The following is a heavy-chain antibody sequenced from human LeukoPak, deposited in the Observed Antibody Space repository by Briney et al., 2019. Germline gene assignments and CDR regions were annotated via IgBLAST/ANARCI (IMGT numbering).Heavy chain of an antibody. D-gene: IGHD4-17*01. Sequence: SVKVSCKASGATFSSYAISWVRQAPRQGLEWMGGIIPIFGTANYAQKFQGRVTITTDESTSTAYMELSSLRSEDTAVYYCARARGNYGDYGDYAYWGQGTLVSVSS. CDR1: GATFSSYA. J-gene: IGHJ4*02. CDR3: ARARGNYGDYGDYAY. CDR2: IIPIFGTA. V-gene: IGHV1-69*05.